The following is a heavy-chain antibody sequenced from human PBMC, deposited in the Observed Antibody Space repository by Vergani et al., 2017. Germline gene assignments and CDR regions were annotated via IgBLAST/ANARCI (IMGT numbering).Heavy chain of an antibody. CDR3: GRVADCYGLGRRLLDL. V-gene: IGHV4-59*01. J-gene: IGHJ5*02. Sequence: QVRLQESGPGLVKPSETLSLTCSVSGGSMSGYYWSWIRQPPGKELEWIGYMYHSGSTNYNPSLETRVTISGDTSKNQFSLKLNSVTAADTAVYYCGRVADCYGLGRRLLDLWGQGILVTVSS. D-gene: IGHD3-10*01. CDR2: MYHSGST. CDR1: GGSMSGYY.